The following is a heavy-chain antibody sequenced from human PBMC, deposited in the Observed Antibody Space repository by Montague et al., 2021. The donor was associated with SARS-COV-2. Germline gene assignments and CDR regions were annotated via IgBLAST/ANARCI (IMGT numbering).Heavy chain of an antibody. J-gene: IGHJ4*02. V-gene: IGHV4-61*01. CDR1: GASVSSGSHY. CDR2: IYYSGSS. Sequence: SETLSLTCTVSGASVSSGSHYWIWIRQPPGKGLEFIGYIYYSGSSKYNPSLKSRVTISVDTSTNRVSLKVSSATAADSAVYFCARGAGYSYGVDYWGQGTLVTVSS. CDR3: ARGAGYSYGVDY. D-gene: IGHD5-18*01.